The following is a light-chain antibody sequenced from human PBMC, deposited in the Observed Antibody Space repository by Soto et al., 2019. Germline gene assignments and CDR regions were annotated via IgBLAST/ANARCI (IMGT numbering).Light chain of an antibody. J-gene: IGLJ3*02. CDR2: DVV. CDR3: SSYRSTNTVM. CDR1: SSDIGGYIY. V-gene: IGLV2-14*03. Sequence: QSALTQPASVSGSPGQSITISCTGTSSDIGGYIYVSWYQHHPAIATKLIIFDVVNRPSGVSKRFAGSKSGNTATLTISGLQPDDEADYYCSSYRSTNTVMFGGGTKLTVL.